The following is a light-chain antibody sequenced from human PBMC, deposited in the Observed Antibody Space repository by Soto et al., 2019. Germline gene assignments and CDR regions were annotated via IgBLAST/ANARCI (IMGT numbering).Light chain of an antibody. CDR2: AAS. V-gene: IGKV1-39*01. CDR3: QQSFSTVFT. J-gene: IGKJ3*01. Sequence: DIQMTQSPSSLSASVGDRVTITCRAIQSVSIYLNWYQQKPGKAPKLLIYAASNLQSGVPSRFSGTGSATDFTLTISSLQPEDFATYYCQQSFSTVFTFGPGTKVEIK. CDR1: QSVSIY.